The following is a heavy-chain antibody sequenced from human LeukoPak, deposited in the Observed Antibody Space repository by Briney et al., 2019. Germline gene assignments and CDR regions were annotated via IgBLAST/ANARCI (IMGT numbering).Heavy chain of an antibody. CDR1: GGSISPYY. J-gene: IGHJ4*02. CDR2: IYYSGST. CDR3: ARDRGGYDHRYYFDY. Sequence: SETLSLTCTVSGGSISPYYWSWIRQPPGKGLDWIGYIYYSGSTNYNPSLKSRVTISVDTSNNQFSLKLSSVTAADTAVYYCARDRGGYDHRYYFDYWGQGTLVTVSS. V-gene: IGHV4-59*01. D-gene: IGHD5-12*01.